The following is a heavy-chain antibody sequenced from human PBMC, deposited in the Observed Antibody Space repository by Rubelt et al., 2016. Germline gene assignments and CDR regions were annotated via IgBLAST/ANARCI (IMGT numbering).Heavy chain of an antibody. D-gene: IGHD1/OR15-1a*01. CDR2: LNPSGGST. CDR1: GYTFTSYY. CDR3: ARNNIIRGNDAFDI. Sequence: QVQLVQSGAEVKKPGASVTVSCKASGYTFTSYYMHWVRQAPGQGLEWLGILNPSGGSTSYAQSVHGRVTMTRDTSTSTVYMELSSLRSEDTAVYYWARNNIIRGNDAFDIWGQGTMVTVSS. J-gene: IGHJ3*02. V-gene: IGHV1-46*03.